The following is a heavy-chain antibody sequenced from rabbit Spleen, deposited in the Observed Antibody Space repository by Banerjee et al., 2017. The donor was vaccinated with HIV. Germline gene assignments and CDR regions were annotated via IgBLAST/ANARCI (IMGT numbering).Heavy chain of an antibody. CDR2: INTATAKA. J-gene: IGHJ4*01. Sequence: QEQLVESGGGLVQPGGSLKLSCTVSGFDISKYGVTWVRQAPGKGLEWIACINTATAKAVYASWAKGRFTISKTSSTTVTLQMTSLTAADTATYFCARDLAGVIGWNFNLWGQGTLVTVS. CDR1: GFDISKYG. V-gene: IGHV1S45*01. D-gene: IGHD4-1*01. CDR3: ARDLAGVIGWNFNL.